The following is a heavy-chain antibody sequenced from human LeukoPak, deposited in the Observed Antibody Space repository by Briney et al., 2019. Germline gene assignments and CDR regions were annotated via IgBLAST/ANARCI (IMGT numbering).Heavy chain of an antibody. CDR1: GGSISSHY. CDR3: ARTVSSIAARPGSYYYYYMDV. CDR2: IYYSGST. Sequence: SETLSLTCTVSGGSISSHYWSWIRQPPGKGLEWIGYIYYSGSTNYNPSLKSRVTISVDTSKNQFSLKLSSVTAADTAVYYCARTVSSIAARPGSYYYYYMDVWDKGTTVTVSS. D-gene: IGHD6-6*01. V-gene: IGHV4-59*11. J-gene: IGHJ6*03.